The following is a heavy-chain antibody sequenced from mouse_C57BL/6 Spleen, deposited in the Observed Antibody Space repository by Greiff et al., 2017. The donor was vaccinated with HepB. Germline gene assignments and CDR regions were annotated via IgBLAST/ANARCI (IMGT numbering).Heavy chain of an antibody. J-gene: IGHJ4*01. V-gene: IGHV1-55*01. CDR2: IYPGSGST. Sequence: VQLQQSGAELVKPGASVKMSCKASGYTFTSYWITWVKQRPGQGLEWIGEIYPGSGSTNYNEKFKSKATLTVDTSSSTAYMQLSSLTSEDSAVYYCARQREGDYAMDYWGQGTSVTVSS. CDR3: ARQREGDYAMDY. CDR1: GYTFTSYW.